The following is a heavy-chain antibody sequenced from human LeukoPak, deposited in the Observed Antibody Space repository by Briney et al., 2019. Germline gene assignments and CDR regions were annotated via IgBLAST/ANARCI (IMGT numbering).Heavy chain of an antibody. J-gene: IGHJ4*02. V-gene: IGHV3-7*01. D-gene: IGHD4-17*01. CDR3: ARLFGDVTIYDY. CDR1: GFTFSNFW. Sequence: GGSLRLSCATSGFTFSNFWMRWVRQAPGGGLEWVASINQGASQKYYLDSVKGRFPISRDNNAKNSLYLEMNSLRAEDTAEYYCARLFGDVTIYDYWGQGTLVTVSS. CDR2: INQGASQK.